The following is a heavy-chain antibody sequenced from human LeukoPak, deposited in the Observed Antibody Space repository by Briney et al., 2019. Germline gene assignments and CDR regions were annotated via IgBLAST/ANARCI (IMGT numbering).Heavy chain of an antibody. CDR3: ARALGHNLGDYFDY. V-gene: IGHV3-48*03. CDR1: GFTFSSYE. CDR2: ISSSGSTI. Sequence: GGSLRLSCAASGFTFSSYEMNWVRQAPGKGLEWVSYISSSGSTIYYADSVKGRFTISRDNAKNSLYPQMNSLRAEDTAVYYCARALGHNLGDYFDYWGQGTLVTVSS. D-gene: IGHD1-1*01. J-gene: IGHJ4*02.